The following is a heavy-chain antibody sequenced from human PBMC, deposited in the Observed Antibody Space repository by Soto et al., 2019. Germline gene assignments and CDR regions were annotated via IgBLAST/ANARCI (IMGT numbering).Heavy chain of an antibody. D-gene: IGHD2-8*01. CDR2: IYPGDSDT. V-gene: IGHV5-51*01. J-gene: IGHJ4*02. CDR1: GDSFTSYW. CDR3: ARVSLYCTNGVCHFDY. Sequence: GESLKISCKVSGDSFTSYWIGWVRQMPGKGLEWMGIIYPGDSDTRYSPSFQGQVIISADKSISTAYLQWRSLKASDTAMYYCARVSLYCTNGVCHFDYWGQGTLVTVSS.